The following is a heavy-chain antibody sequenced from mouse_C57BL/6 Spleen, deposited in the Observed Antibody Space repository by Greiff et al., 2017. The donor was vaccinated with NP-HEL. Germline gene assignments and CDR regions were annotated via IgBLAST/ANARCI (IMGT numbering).Heavy chain of an antibody. CDR3: ARLGLRRGIDY. D-gene: IGHD2-4*01. J-gene: IGHJ2*01. Sequence: VKLVESGAELVKPGASVKISCKASGYAFSSYWMNWVKQRPGKGLEWIGQIYPGDGDTNYNGKFKGKATLTADKSSSTAYMQLSSLTSEDSAVYFCARLGLRRGIDYWGQGTTLTVSS. CDR2: IYPGDGDT. V-gene: IGHV1-80*01. CDR1: GYAFSSYW.